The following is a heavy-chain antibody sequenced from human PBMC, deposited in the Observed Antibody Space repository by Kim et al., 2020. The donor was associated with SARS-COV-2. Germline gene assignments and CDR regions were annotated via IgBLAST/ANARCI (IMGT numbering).Heavy chain of an antibody. D-gene: IGHD1-26*01. CDR3: VRDDENSPPAI. Sequence: ASVKVSCRASGYTFNTYGINWVRQAPGQGLQWMGWISVLSGDANYAPNLQGRLTISIDSSTSTASMDLRGLRSDDTAVYYCVRDDENSPPAIWGQGTLVTVSS. V-gene: IGHV1-18*01. CDR2: ISVLSGDA. CDR1: GYTFNTYG. J-gene: IGHJ1*01.